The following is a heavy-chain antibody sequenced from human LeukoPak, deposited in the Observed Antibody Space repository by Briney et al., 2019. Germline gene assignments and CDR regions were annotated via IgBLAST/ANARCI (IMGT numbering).Heavy chain of an antibody. D-gene: IGHD3-22*01. V-gene: IGHV1-18*01. J-gene: IGHJ3*02. CDR3: ARHYYDSSGAAFDI. CDR2: ISAYNGNT. CDR1: GYTFTSYG. Sequence: ASVKVSCKASGYTFTSYGISWVRQAPGQGLEWMGWISAYNGNTDYAQKLQGRVTMTTDTSTSTAYMELRSLRSEDTAVYYCARHYYDSSGAAFDIWGQGTMVTVSS.